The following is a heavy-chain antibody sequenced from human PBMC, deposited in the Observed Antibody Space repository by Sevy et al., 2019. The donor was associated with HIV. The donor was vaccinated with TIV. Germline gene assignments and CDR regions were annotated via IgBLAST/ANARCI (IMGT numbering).Heavy chain of an antibody. D-gene: IGHD4-17*01. Sequence: ASVKVSCKASGYTFTGYYMHWVRQAPRQGLERMGWINPNSRGTNYAQKFQGRVTMTRDTSISTAYMELSRLRSDEPAVYYCARDLYGDYVGGVNDYWGQGTLVTVSS. J-gene: IGHJ4*02. CDR3: ARDLYGDYVGGVNDY. CDR1: GYTFTGYY. V-gene: IGHV1-2*02. CDR2: INPNSRGT.